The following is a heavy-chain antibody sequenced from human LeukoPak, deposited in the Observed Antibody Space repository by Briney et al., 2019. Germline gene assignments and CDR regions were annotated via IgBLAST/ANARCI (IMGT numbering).Heavy chain of an antibody. CDR3: ARNNGSHQ. D-gene: IGHD1-26*01. Sequence: PSGSLRLSCAAAAFTFTTNWRTWDRQGQGQGLEWVGNIKQDGSEKYYVESVRGRFTITRDNAKNSVYLQMNSLRAEDTAVYYCARNNGSHQWGQGTLVTVSS. CDR1: AFTFTTNW. J-gene: IGHJ4*02. CDR2: IKQDGSEK. V-gene: IGHV3-7*01.